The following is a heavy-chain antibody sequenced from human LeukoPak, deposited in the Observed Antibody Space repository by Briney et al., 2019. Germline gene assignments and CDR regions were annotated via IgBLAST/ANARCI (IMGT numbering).Heavy chain of an antibody. J-gene: IGHJ4*02. CDR3: AKDPYDYVWGSYRGYFDY. V-gene: IGHV3-30*02. D-gene: IGHD3-16*01. CDR1: GFTFNTHG. Sequence: GGSLRLSCATSGFTFNTHGMHWVRQAPGKGLEWVAFVEHDGTKKYLDSVKGRFTISRDNSKNTLYLQMNSLRAEDTVVYYCAKDPYDYVWGSYRGYFDYWGQGTLVTVSS. CDR2: VEHDGTKK.